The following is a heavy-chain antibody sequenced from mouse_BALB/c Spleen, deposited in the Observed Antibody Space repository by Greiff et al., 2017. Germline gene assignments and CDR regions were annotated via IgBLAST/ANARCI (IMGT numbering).Heavy chain of an antibody. CDR2: ISSGGSYT. J-gene: IGHJ1*01. V-gene: IGHV5-6-4*01. Sequence: EVKVEESGGGLVKPGGSLKLSCAASGFTFSSYTMSWVRQTPEKRLEWVATISSGGSYTYYPDSVKGRFTISRDNAKNTLYLQMSSLKSEDTAMYYCTRANDGFDVWGAGTTVTVSS. CDR1: GFTFSSYT. CDR3: TRANDGFDV. D-gene: IGHD2-3*01.